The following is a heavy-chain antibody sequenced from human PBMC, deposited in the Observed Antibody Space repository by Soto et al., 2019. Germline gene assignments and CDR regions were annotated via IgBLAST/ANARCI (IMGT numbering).Heavy chain of an antibody. D-gene: IGHD6-19*01. V-gene: IGHV1-69*01. CDR1: GGVFSNYG. J-gene: IGHJ5*02. CDR2: LVPVFGTP. CDR3: ARVSHYLSTGYYVDT. Sequence: QVQLVQSGAEVKQPGSSVKVSCKASGGVFSNYGLTWVRQAPGQGPEWVGGLVPVFGTPNYAPKFQGRVTLTAVESTRTAYLELTTLPSEDTAIYHCARVSHYLSTGYYVDTWGPGTLVTVSS.